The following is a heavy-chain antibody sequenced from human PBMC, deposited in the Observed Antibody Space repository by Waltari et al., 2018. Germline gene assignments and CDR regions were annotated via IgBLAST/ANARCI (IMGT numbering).Heavy chain of an antibody. D-gene: IGHD6-13*01. Sequence: QVQLQESGPGLVKPSETLSLTCTVSGYSISSGYYWGWIRQPPGKGLEWIGSIYHSGSTYYNPSLKSRVTISVDTSKNQFSLKLSSVTAADTAVYYCARDQAQLVRDWFDPWGQGTLVTVSS. CDR3: ARDQAQLVRDWFDP. CDR1: GYSISSGYY. CDR2: IYHSGST. J-gene: IGHJ5*02. V-gene: IGHV4-38-2*02.